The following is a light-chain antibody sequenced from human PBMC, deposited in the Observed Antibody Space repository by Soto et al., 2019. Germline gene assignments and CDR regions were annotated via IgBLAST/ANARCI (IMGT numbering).Light chain of an antibody. V-gene: IGKV3-20*01. CDR3: QQYDSSPRT. CDR1: QSVSSSY. CDR2: RTS. J-gene: IGKJ1*01. Sequence: EVVLTQSPGTLSLSPGERATLSCRASQSVSSSYLAWYQQKAGQAPRLLIYRTSNRATGIPDRFSGSGSGTDFTLTISTLEPEDFAVSWCQQYDSSPRTFGQRTTVDSK.